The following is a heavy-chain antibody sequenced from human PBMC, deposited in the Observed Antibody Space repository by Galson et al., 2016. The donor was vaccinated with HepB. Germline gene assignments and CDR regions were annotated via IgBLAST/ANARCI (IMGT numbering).Heavy chain of an antibody. D-gene: IGHD3-9*01. CDR1: GFSISYYS. V-gene: IGHV3-48*02. CDR2: ISTGSTTI. Sequence: SLRLSCAASGFSISYYSMNWVRQAPGKGLEWVSYISTGSTTIYYADSVKGRFTISRDNAKNSLYLQMNRLRDEDTAVYYCARDTYDILTGYVPCEHWRQGTLVTVSS. CDR3: ARDTYDILTGYVPCEH. J-gene: IGHJ4*02.